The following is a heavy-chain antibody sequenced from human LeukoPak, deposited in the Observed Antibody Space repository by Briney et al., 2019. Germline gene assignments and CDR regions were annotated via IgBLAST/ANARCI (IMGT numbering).Heavy chain of an antibody. CDR3: SKGGESVVAATLLDY. J-gene: IGHJ4*02. CDR1: GFTFDDYT. D-gene: IGHD2-15*01. CDR2: ISWDGGST. V-gene: IGHV3-43*01. Sequence: GGSLRLSCAAPGFTFDDYTMHWVRQAPGKGLEWVSLISWDGGSTYYADSVKGRFTISRDNSKNSLYLQMDSLRTEDTALYYCSKGGESVVAATLLDYWGQGTLVTVSS.